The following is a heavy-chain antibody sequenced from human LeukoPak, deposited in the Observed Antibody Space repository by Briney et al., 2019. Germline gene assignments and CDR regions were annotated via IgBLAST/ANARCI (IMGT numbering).Heavy chain of an antibody. CDR3: AAHPQGDY. CDR1: GYTFTSYD. CDR2: MNPNSGNT. Sequence: ASVKVSCKASGYTFTSYDINWVRQATGQGLEWMGWMNPNSGNTGYAQKFQERVTITRDMSTSTAYMELSSLRSEDTAVYYCAAHPQGDYWGQGTLVTVSS. V-gene: IGHV1-8*01. J-gene: IGHJ4*02.